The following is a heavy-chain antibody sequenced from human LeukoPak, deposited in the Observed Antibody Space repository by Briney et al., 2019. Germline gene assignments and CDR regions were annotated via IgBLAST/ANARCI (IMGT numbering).Heavy chain of an antibody. CDR2: VSGSGDRT. J-gene: IGHJ4*02. CDR1: GFTFSSYA. Sequence: GGSLRLSCAASGFTFSSYAMNWVRQAPGKGLEWVSTVSGSGDRTYYADSVKGRFTISRDNSKNTLYLQMNSLRAEDTAVYYCAKDRRIYRFLEWPFPYYWGQGTLVTVSS. CDR3: AKDRRIYRFLEWPFPYY. D-gene: IGHD3-3*01. V-gene: IGHV3-23*01.